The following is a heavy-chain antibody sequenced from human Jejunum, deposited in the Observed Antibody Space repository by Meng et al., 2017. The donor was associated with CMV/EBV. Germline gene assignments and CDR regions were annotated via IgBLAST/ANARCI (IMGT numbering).Heavy chain of an antibody. CDR3: ARARGSGRGV. CDR2: ISSSGSTI. J-gene: IGHJ6*02. Sequence: SCAASGFTFRGYYMSWIRQAPGKGLEWVSYISSSGSTIYYADSVKGRFTISRDNAKNSLYLQMNTLRPDDTAVYYCARARGSGRGVWGQGTTVTVSS. CDR1: GFTFRGYY. V-gene: IGHV3-11*01. D-gene: IGHD3-10*01.